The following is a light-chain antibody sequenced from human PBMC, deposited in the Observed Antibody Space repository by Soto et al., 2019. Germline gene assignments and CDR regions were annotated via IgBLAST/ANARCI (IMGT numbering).Light chain of an antibody. CDR1: QSISHW. V-gene: IGKV1-5*01. J-gene: IGKJ1*01. Sequence: DIQMTQAPSTLSASIGDRVIITCRASQSISHWLAWYQQKPGKAPKLLISDASILESGVPSRFSGSTSGTEFTLTISSLQHDDFATYYCQQYHTYRTFGQGTKVEIK. CDR2: DAS. CDR3: QQYHTYRT.